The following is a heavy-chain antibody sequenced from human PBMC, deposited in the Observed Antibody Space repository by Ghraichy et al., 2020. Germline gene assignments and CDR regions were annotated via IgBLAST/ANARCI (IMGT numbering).Heavy chain of an antibody. V-gene: IGHV4-59*01. CDR2: IYYSGST. CDR1: GGSISSYY. Sequence: SETLSLTCTVSGGSISSYYWSWIRQPPGKGLEWIGYIYYSGSTNYNPSLKSRVTISVDTSKNQFSLKLSSVTAADTAVYYCARMEYYYDSSGYTDRYYFDYWGQGTLVHVSS. J-gene: IGHJ4*02. CDR3: ARMEYYYDSSGYTDRYYFDY. D-gene: IGHD3-22*01.